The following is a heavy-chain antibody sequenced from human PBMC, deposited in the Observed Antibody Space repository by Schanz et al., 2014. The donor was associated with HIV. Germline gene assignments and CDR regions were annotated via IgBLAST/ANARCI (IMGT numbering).Heavy chain of an antibody. J-gene: IGHJ3*02. Sequence: EVQLLESGGGLEQPGGSLRPSCRGSEFPFSHNAMTWVRQAPGKGLQWVSSITDSGDKTDYTDSVKGRFTISRDNSRNTLLLQMDSLRVDDTAVYYCAQMGASAAFDIWGHGTVVTVSS. V-gene: IGHV3-23*01. CDR2: ITDSGDKT. D-gene: IGHD3-16*01. CDR3: AQMGASAAFDI. CDR1: EFPFSHNA.